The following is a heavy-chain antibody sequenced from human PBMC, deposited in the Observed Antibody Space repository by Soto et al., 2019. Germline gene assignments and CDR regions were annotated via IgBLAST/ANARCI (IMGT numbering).Heavy chain of an antibody. D-gene: IGHD3-22*01. CDR3: ARDRAQITMIVVVDYGMDV. CDR1: GFTFSSYS. CDR2: ISSSSSTI. Sequence: GGSLRLSCAASGFTFSSYSMNWVRQAPGKGLEWVSYISSSSSTIYYADSVKGRFTISRDNAKNSLYLQMNSLRDEDTAVYYCARDRAQITMIVVVDYGMDVWGQGTTVTVSS. V-gene: IGHV3-48*02. J-gene: IGHJ6*02.